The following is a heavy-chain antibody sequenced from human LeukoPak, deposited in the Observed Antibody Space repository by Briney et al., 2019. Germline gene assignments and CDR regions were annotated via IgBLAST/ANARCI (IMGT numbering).Heavy chain of an antibody. J-gene: IGHJ3*02. CDR1: AYSISSGYY. V-gene: IGHV4-38-2*02. D-gene: IGHD6-13*01. CDR3: ARLTIAAAARDAFDI. Sequence: ASETLSLTCTVSAYSISSGYYWGWIRQPPGKGLEWIGSIYHGGSTYYNPSLKSRVTISVDTSKNQFSLKLSSVTAADTAVYYCARLTIAAAARDAFDIWGQGTMVTVSS. CDR2: IYHGGST.